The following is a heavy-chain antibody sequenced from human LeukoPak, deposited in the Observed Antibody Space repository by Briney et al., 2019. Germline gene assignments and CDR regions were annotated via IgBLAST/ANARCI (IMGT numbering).Heavy chain of an antibody. CDR1: GFTFSSYA. D-gene: IGHD6-19*01. Sequence: PGGSLRLSCSASGFTFSSYAMHWVRQAPGKGLQFVSAIGRNGGSTYYADSVKGRFTISRDNSKDTLYLQMSSLRVEDTAVYYCVKDGLIAVADDYWGQGTLVTVSS. CDR3: VKDGLIAVADDY. CDR2: IGRNGGST. V-gene: IGHV3-64D*09. J-gene: IGHJ4*02.